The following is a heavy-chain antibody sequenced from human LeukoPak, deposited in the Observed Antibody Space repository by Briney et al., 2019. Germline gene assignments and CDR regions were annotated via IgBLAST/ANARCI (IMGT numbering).Heavy chain of an antibody. D-gene: IGHD6-19*01. CDR3: VKDLLAVAGTSNY. V-gene: IGHV3-64D*06. J-gene: IGHJ4*02. Sequence: PGGSPRLSCSASGFTFSSYAMHWVRQAPGKGLEYVSAISSNGGSTYYADSVKGRFTISRDNSKNTLYLQMSSLRAEDTAVYYCVKDLLAVAGTSNYWGQGTLVTVSS. CDR2: ISSNGGST. CDR1: GFTFSSYA.